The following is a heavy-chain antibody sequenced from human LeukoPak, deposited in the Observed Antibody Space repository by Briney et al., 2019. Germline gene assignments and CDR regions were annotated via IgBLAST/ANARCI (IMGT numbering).Heavy chain of an antibody. V-gene: IGHV3-21*01. CDR2: ISSSSSYI. CDR1: GFTFSSYS. Sequence: GGSLRLSCAASGFTFSSYSMNWVRQAPVKGLEWVSSISSSSSYIYYADSVKGRFTISRDNAKNSLYLQMNSLRAEDTAVYYCARYCSSTSCYYGMDVWGQGTTVTVSS. CDR3: ARYCSSTSCYYGMDV. D-gene: IGHD2-2*01. J-gene: IGHJ6*02.